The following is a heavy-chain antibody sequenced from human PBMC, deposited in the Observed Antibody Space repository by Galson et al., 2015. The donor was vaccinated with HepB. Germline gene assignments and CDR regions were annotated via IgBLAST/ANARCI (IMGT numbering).Heavy chain of an antibody. Sequence: SCKASGYTFTSYGISWVRQAPGQGLEWMGWISAYNGNTNYAQKLQGRVTMTTDTSTGTAYMELRSLRSDDTAVYYCARDTGYSSPLGAFDIWGQGTMVTVSS. D-gene: IGHD6-13*01. CDR3: ARDTGYSSPLGAFDI. CDR1: GYTFTSYG. CDR2: ISAYNGNT. V-gene: IGHV1-18*01. J-gene: IGHJ3*02.